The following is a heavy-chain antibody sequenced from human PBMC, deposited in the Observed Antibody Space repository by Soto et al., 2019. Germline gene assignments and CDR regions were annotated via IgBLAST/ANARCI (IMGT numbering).Heavy chain of an antibody. CDR1: GYTFTSYA. CDR2: INAGNGNT. CDR3: ARAHYGSSWYNWFDP. D-gene: IGHD6-13*01. J-gene: IGHJ5*02. Sequence: ASVKVSCKASGYTFTSYAMHWVRQAPGQRLEWMGWINAGNGNTKYSQKFQGRVTITRDTSASTAYMELSSLRSEDTAVYYCARAHYGSSWYNWFDPWGQGTLVTVSS. V-gene: IGHV1-3*01.